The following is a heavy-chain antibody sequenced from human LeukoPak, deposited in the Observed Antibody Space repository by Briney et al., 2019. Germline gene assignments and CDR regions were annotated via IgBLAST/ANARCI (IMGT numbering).Heavy chain of an antibody. D-gene: IGHD2-2*01. J-gene: IGHJ4*02. Sequence: GGYLRLSCEGSGFTFSNYAMAWVRQAPGKGLEWVSSISATGNSALYTDSVRGRFTISRDNSGNTVYLQMNSLRAEDTAVYYCARDTRGESDYWGQGTLVTVSS. CDR1: GFTFSNYA. CDR3: ARDTRGESDY. V-gene: IGHV3-23*01. CDR2: ISATGNSA.